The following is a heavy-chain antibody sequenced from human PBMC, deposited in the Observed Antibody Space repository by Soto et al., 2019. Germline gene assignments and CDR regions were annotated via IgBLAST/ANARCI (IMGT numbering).Heavy chain of an antibody. D-gene: IGHD3-10*01. V-gene: IGHV3-21*01. J-gene: IGHJ4*02. Sequence: GGSLRLSCAASGFTFSTYSMNWVRQAPGKGLEWVSSISSSSSYIYYADSVKGRFTISRDNAKNSLYLQINSLRAEDTAVYYCARDGFGEYNFDYWGQGTLVTVSS. CDR3: ARDGFGEYNFDY. CDR2: ISSSSSYI. CDR1: GFTFSTYS.